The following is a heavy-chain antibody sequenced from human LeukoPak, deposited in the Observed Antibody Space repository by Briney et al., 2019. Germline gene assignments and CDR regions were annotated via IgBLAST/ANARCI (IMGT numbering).Heavy chain of an antibody. CDR1: GFTFSSYE. V-gene: IGHV3-48*03. CDR3: AREYGSGSYFDY. D-gene: IGHD3-10*01. J-gene: IGHJ4*02. CDR2: ISSGSTI. Sequence: GGSLRLSCAASGFTFSSYELNWVRQAQGKGLEWVSHISSGSTIYYADSVKGGFTISRDNAKNSLYLQMNSLRAEDTAVYYCAREYGSGSYFDYWGQGTLVTVSS.